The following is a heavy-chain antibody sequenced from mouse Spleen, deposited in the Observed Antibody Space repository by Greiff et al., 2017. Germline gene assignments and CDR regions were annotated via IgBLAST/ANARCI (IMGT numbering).Heavy chain of an antibody. D-gene: IGHD2-2*01. CDR3: ARNYGYDYWYFDV. J-gene: IGHJ1*01. Sequence: VQLQQSGPELVKPGASVKISCKASGYTFTDYYMNWVKQSHGKSLEWIGDINPNNGGTSYNQKFKGKATFTVDKSSSTAYMELRSLTSEDSAVYYCARNYGYDYWYFDVWGAGTTVTVSS. CDR2: INPNNGGT. CDR1: GYTFTDYY. V-gene: IGHV1-26*01.